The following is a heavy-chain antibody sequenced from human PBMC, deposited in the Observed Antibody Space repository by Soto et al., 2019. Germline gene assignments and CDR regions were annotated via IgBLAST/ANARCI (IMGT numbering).Heavy chain of an antibody. CDR2: ISGSGGNT. D-gene: IGHD5-12*01. V-gene: IGHV3-23*01. J-gene: IGHJ5*02. CDR1: GFIFSSYA. CDR3: VKDWSYDRVS. Sequence: GESLKISCAASGFIFSSYAMTWVRQAPGKGLEWVSAISGSGGNTYYADSVKGRFTISRDNSKNTLYLQMNSLRAEDTAIYYCVKDWSYDRVSWGQGTLVTVSS.